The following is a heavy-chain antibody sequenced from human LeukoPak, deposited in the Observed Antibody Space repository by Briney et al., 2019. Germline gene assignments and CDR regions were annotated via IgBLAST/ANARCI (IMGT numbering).Heavy chain of an antibody. J-gene: IGHJ4*02. CDR3: AKARSGYYHPLFDY. CDR1: GLTFSSYA. CDR2: ISGSGGST. D-gene: IGHD3-22*01. V-gene: IGHV3-23*01. Sequence: GGSLRLSCAASGLTFSSYAMSWVRQAPGKGLEWVSAISGSGGSTYYADSVKGRFTISRDNSKNTLYLQMNSLRAEDTAVYYCAKARSGYYHPLFDYWGQGTLVTVSS.